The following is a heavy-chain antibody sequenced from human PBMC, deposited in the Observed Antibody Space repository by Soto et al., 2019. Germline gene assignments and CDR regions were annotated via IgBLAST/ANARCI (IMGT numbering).Heavy chain of an antibody. V-gene: IGHV1-46*03. D-gene: IGHD2-15*01. J-gene: IGHJ4*02. CDR2: INPSGGST. CDR1: GYTFTSYY. Sequence: ASVKVSCKASGYTFTSYYMHWVRQAPGQGLEWMGIINPSGGSTTYAQKFQGRVTMTRDTSTSTVYMELSSLRSEDTAVYYCGRVYCSGGSCYSIDYWGQGTLVTVSS. CDR3: GRVYCSGGSCYSIDY.